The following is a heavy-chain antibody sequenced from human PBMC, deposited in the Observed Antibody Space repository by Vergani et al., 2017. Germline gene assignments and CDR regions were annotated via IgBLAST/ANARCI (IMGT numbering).Heavy chain of an antibody. J-gene: IGHJ4*02. Sequence: QVQVVQSGAEVKKSGASVKVSCKTSGYTFSHYYMHWVRQAPGQGLEWMGIINPSGGHTNYAQKFQGRVTMTRDTSTSTVYMERSSLRSEDTAIYYCARGDYGILTGYRYWGQGTLVTVSA. CDR3: ARGDYGILTGYRY. CDR1: GYTFSHYY. CDR2: INPSGGHT. D-gene: IGHD3-9*01. V-gene: IGHV1-46*03.